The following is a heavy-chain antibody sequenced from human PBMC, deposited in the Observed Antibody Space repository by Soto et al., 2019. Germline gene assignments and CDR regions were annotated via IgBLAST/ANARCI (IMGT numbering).Heavy chain of an antibody. CDR2: IYYSGST. J-gene: IGHJ6*02. CDR3: ARAKKGYYYYGMDV. Sequence: SETLSLTCTVSGGSISSGGYYWSWIRQPPGKGLEWIGYIYYSGSTNYNPSLKSRVTISVDTSKNQFSLKLSSVTAADTAVYYCARAKKGYYYYGMDVWGQGTTVTVSS. V-gene: IGHV4-61*08. CDR1: GGSISSGGYY.